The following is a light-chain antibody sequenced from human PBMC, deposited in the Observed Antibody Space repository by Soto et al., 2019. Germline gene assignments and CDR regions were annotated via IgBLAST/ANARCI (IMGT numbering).Light chain of an antibody. V-gene: IGKV1-39*01. J-gene: IGKJ4*01. CDR2: AAS. CDR1: QSISSY. CDR3: QQYGSSPRA. Sequence: DIQMTQSPSSLSASVGDRVTITCRASQSISSYLNWYQQKPGKAPKLLIYAASSLQSGVPSRFSGSGSGTDFTLTISSLQPEDFATYYCQQYGSSPRAFGGGTKVEI.